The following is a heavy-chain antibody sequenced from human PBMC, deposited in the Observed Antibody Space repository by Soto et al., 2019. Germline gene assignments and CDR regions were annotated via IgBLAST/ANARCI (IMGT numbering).Heavy chain of an antibody. Sequence: GGSLRLSCAASGFTFSSYAMHWVRQAPGKGLEWVAVISYDGSNKYYADSVKGRFTISRDNSKNTLYLQMNSLRAEDTAVYYCARDYGVVVAATPFDYWGQGTLVTVSS. V-gene: IGHV3-30-3*01. CDR3: ARDYGVVVAATPFDY. D-gene: IGHD2-15*01. CDR1: GFTFSSYA. CDR2: ISYDGSNK. J-gene: IGHJ4*02.